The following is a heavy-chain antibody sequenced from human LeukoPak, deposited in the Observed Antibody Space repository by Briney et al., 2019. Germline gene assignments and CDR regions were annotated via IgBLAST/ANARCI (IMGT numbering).Heavy chain of an antibody. D-gene: IGHD2-15*01. V-gene: IGHV3-23*05. Sequence: PGGFLRLSCVVSGLTFSSYAMNWVRQAPGKGLEWVSCFYPNGGDTHYAASVRGRFTISRDTSKNTLYLQMNSLTAEDTAVYYCAKASGGSCFSSYDFWGQGTLVTVSS. CDR2: FYPNGGDT. CDR3: AKASGGSCFSSYDF. J-gene: IGHJ4*01. CDR1: GLTFSSYA.